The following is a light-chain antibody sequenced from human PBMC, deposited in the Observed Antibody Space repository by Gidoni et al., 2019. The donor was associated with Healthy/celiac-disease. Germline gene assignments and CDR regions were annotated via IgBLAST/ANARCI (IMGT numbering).Light chain of an antibody. Sequence: QSVLTQPPSVSAAPGQKGTISCSGSSSNIGNNNVSWYQQLPGTAPKLLIYDNNKRPSGMPDRFSGSKSGTSATLGITGLQTGDEADDYCGTWDSSLSAVFGTGTKVTVL. CDR3: GTWDSSLSAV. CDR1: SSNIGNNN. J-gene: IGLJ1*01. CDR2: DNN. V-gene: IGLV1-51*01.